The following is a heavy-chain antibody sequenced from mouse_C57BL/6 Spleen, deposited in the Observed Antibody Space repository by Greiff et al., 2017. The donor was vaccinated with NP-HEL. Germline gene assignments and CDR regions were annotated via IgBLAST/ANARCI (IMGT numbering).Heavy chain of an antibody. V-gene: IGHV3-6*01. D-gene: IGHD1-1*01. Sequence: VQLKESGPGLVKPSQSLSLTCSVTGYSITSGYYWNWIRQFPGNKLEWMGYISYDGSNNYNPSLKNRISITRDTSSNQFFLKLNSVTTEDTATYYCARERDYGPMDYWGQGTSVTVSS. CDR2: ISYDGSN. J-gene: IGHJ4*01. CDR3: ARERDYGPMDY. CDR1: GYSITSGYY.